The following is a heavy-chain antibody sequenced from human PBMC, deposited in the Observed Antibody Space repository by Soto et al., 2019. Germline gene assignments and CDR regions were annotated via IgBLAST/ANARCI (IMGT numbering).Heavy chain of an antibody. CDR3: ARGLGDDPAGY. D-gene: IGHD2-21*02. Sequence: PGGSLRLSCAASGFTYSRYSMNWVRQAPGKGLEWLSYISSDGSTRYYVDSVTGRFTTSRDNAKNSLYLQMNSLRAEDTAVYYCARGLGDDPAGYWGQGTQVTVSS. J-gene: IGHJ4*01. CDR1: GFTYSRYS. V-gene: IGHV3-48*01. CDR2: ISSDGSTR.